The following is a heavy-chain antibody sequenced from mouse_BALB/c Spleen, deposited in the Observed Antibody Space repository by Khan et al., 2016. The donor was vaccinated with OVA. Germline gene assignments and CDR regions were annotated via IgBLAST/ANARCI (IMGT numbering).Heavy chain of an antibody. J-gene: IGHJ2*02. Sequence: EVQLQESGPGLVKPSQSLSLTCTVTGYSITSDYAWNWIRQFPGNKLEWMGFISYSGNTKYNPSLKNRFSLTRNTSKNQFFLQLNSVNNEDTATYYCARVYGGDFDYWGQGTSLTVSS. CDR1: GYSITSDYA. CDR2: ISYSGNT. V-gene: IGHV3-2*02. CDR3: ARVYGGDFDY. D-gene: IGHD1-1*01.